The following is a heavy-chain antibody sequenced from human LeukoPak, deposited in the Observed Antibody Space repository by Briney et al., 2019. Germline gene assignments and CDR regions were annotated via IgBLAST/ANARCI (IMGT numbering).Heavy chain of an antibody. D-gene: IGHD1-14*01. V-gene: IGHV1-2*02. CDR1: GYTLTGYY. CDR3: ARDGINPGWDAFDI. Sequence: ASVKVSCKASGYTLTGYYMHWVRQAPGQGLEWMGWINPNSGGTNYAQKFQGRVAMTRDTSISTAYMELSRLRSDDRAVYYCARDGINPGWDAFDIWGQGTMVTVSS. CDR2: INPNSGGT. J-gene: IGHJ3*02.